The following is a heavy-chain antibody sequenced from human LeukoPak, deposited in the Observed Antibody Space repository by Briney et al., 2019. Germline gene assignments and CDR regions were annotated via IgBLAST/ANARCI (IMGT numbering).Heavy chain of an antibody. CDR1: GGTFSSYA. D-gene: IGHD5-24*01. CDR3: ARGERDGYNFAEYFQH. J-gene: IGHJ1*01. V-gene: IGHV1-69*13. CDR2: IIPIFGTA. Sequence: ASVKVSCKASGGTFSSYAISWVRQAPGQGLEWMGGIIPIFGTANYAQKFQGRVTITADESTSTAYMELSSLRSEDTAVYYCARGERDGYNFAEYFQHWGQGTLVTVSS.